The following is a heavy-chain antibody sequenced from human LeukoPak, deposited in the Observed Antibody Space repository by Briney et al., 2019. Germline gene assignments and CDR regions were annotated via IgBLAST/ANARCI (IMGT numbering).Heavy chain of an antibody. CDR3: AKVTPNGDLDY. CDR1: GFTFSSYG. J-gene: IGHJ4*02. D-gene: IGHD4-17*01. V-gene: IGHV3-30*18. CDR2: ISYDGSNK. Sequence: GGSLRLSCAASGFTFSSYGMHWVRQAPGKGLEWVAVISYDGSNKYYADSVKGRFTISRDNSKNTLYLQMNSLRAEDTAVYYCAKVTPNGDLDYWGQGTLVTVSS.